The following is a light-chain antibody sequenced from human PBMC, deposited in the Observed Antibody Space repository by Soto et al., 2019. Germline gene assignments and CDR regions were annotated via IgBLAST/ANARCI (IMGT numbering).Light chain of an antibody. CDR2: DAS. Sequence: TQSPSTLSASVGDRVTITCRASQSVSNWLAWYQQKPGQAPRLLIYDASNRATGIPARFSGSGSGTDFTLTISSLEPEDFAVYYCQQRSNWPPFTFGPGTKVDIK. J-gene: IGKJ3*01. V-gene: IGKV3-11*01. CDR1: QSVSNW. CDR3: QQRSNWPPFT.